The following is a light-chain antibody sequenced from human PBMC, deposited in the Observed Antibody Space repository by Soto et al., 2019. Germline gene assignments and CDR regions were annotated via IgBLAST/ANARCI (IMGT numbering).Light chain of an antibody. CDR3: QEYNSWPPEFI. V-gene: IGKV3-15*01. J-gene: IGKJ2*01. Sequence: ELVMTQSPASLSASPGETVTLSCRATQTADKNLAWYQQKPGQAPRLLIFEASTRATGLPARFSGSGSGTEFTLTISSLQSEDSATYYCQEYNSWPPEFIFSPGTRLEIK. CDR2: EAS. CDR1: QTADKN.